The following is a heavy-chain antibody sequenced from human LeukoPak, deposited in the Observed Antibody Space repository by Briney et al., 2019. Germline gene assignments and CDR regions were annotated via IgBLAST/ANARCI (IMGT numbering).Heavy chain of an antibody. J-gene: IGHJ4*02. CDR3: AKQFLDAN. V-gene: IGHV3-23*01. CDR1: GFTFSNYA. CDR2: ISESGDTT. D-gene: IGHD1-1*01. Sequence: LPGGSQRLSCEVSGFTFSNYAMNWVRQAPGKGLEWVSSISESGDTTDYADSVKGRFTISRDNSKNTLFLQMNSLRAEDTAVYYCAKQFLDANWGQGTLVTVSS.